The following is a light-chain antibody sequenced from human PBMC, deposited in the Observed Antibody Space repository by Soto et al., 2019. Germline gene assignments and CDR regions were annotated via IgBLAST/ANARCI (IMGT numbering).Light chain of an antibody. J-gene: IGLJ1*01. CDR1: SSDVGAYNY. CDR3: SSYTTTSNLYV. Sequence: QSVLTQPASVSGSLGQSITISCTGTSSDVGAYNYVSWYQQHPGKAPKLMIYDVSNRPSGVSNRFSGSKSGNTASLTISGLQAEDEADYYCSSYTTTSNLYVFGTGTKLTVL. V-gene: IGLV2-14*01. CDR2: DVS.